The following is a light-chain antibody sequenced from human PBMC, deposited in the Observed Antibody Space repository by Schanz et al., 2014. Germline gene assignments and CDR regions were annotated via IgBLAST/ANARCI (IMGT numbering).Light chain of an antibody. V-gene: IGLV2-14*03. J-gene: IGLJ2*01. CDR1: SSDVGGYNY. Sequence: QSALTQPASVSGSPGQSITISCTGTSSDVGGYNYVSWYQQHPGKAPKLMIYDVNNRPSGVSNRFSGSKSGNTASLTISGLQAEDEAEYYCSSYTSSGTPVVFGGGTKLTVL. CDR3: SSYTSSGTPVV. CDR2: DVN.